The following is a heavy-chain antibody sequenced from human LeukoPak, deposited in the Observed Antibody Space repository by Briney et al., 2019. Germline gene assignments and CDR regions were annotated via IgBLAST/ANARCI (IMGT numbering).Heavy chain of an antibody. CDR2: ISSNSSYI. CDR3: AREYYDFWSGYYTYGASDI. D-gene: IGHD3-3*01. J-gene: IGHJ3*02. V-gene: IGHV3-21*01. CDR1: RFTFSSYS. Sequence: GGSLRLSCAASRFTFSSYSMNWVRQAPGKGLEWVSSISSNSSYIYYADSVKGRFTISRDNSKNSLYLQMNSLRAEDTAVYYCAREYYDFWSGYYTYGASDIWGQGTMVTVSS.